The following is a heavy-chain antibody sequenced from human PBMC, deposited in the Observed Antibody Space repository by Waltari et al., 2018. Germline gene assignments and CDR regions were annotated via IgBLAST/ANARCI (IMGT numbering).Heavy chain of an antibody. V-gene: IGHV3-48*03. CDR1: GFTFRSYE. CDR3: AREGSRSYGMDV. CDR2: ISSSGSTI. D-gene: IGHD2-15*01. J-gene: IGHJ6*02. Sequence: EVQLVESGGGLVQPGGSLRLSCAASGFTFRSYEMNWVRQAPGKGLEWVSYISSSGSTIYYADSVKGRFTISRDNAKNSLYLQMNSLRAEDTAVYYCAREGSRSYGMDVWGQGTTVTVSS.